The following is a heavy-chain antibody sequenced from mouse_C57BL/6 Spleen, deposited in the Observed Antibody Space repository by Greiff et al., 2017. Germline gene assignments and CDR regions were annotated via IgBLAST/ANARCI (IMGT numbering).Heavy chain of an antibody. D-gene: IGHD1-1*01. CDR3: ARSNYYGSSWGYCDV. V-gene: IGHV1-80*01. CDR1: GYAFSSYW. J-gene: IGHJ1*03. Sequence: VQLQQSGAELVKPGASVKISCKASGYAFSSYWMNWVKQRPGKGLEWIGQIYPGDGDTNYNGKFKGKATLTAAKSSSTAYMQLSSLTSEDSAVYFCARSNYYGSSWGYCDVWGTGTTVTGSS. CDR2: IYPGDGDT.